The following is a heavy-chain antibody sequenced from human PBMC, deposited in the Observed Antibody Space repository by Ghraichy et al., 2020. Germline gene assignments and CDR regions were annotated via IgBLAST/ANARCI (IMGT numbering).Heavy chain of an antibody. V-gene: IGHV3-30*18. CDR2: ISYDGNNK. D-gene: IGHD3-10*01. J-gene: IGHJ4*02. Sequence: GESLNISCAASGFTFSDYGMHWVRQAPGKGLEWLAIISYDGNNKYYADSVKGRFTISRDNSKNTLYLQMNSLRTGDTAVYYCAKTAWGSGSFYYFDYWGQGTLVTVSS. CDR3: AKTAWGSGSFYYFDY. CDR1: GFTFSDYG.